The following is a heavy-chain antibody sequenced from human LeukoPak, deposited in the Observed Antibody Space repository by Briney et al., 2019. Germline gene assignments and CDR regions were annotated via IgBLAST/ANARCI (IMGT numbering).Heavy chain of an antibody. D-gene: IGHD2-2*01. CDR3: ARGLPRPSYNWFDP. V-gene: IGHV4-61*02. CDR1: GGSISSGSYY. Sequence: SETLSLTCTVSGGSISSGSYYWSWIRQPAGKGLEWIGRIYTSGSTNYNPSLKSRVTISVDTSKNQFSLKLSSVTAADTAVYYCARGLPRPSYNWFDPWGQGTLVTVSS. CDR2: IYTSGST. J-gene: IGHJ5*02.